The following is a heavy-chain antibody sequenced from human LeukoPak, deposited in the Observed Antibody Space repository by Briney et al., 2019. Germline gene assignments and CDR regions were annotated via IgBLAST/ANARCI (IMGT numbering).Heavy chain of an antibody. CDR2: ISSGSNYI. Sequence: GGSLRLSCAASGFTFSSYSMNWVRQAPGKGLEWVSSISSGSNYIHYADSVKGRFTISRDNAKNSLYLQMNSLRAEDTAVYYCARVGIILRAFDYWGQGTLVTVSS. CDR1: GFTFSSYS. CDR3: ARVGIILRAFDY. V-gene: IGHV3-21*01. J-gene: IGHJ4*02. D-gene: IGHD7-27*01.